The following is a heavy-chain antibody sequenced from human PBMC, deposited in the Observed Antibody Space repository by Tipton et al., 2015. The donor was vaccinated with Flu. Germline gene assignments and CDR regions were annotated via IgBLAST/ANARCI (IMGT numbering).Heavy chain of an antibody. CDR3: VRDETSVKWGP. V-gene: IGHV3-7*01. CDR2: IRQDGSEI. Sequence: SLRLSCAASGFTFSNYFMNWVRQAPGKGLEWVANIRQDGSEINYVGSVKGRFTISRDNAKNSLYLQMNSLRAEDTAVYYCVRDETSVKWGPWGQGTLVTVPS. D-gene: IGHD1-26*01. J-gene: IGHJ5*02. CDR1: GFTFSNYF.